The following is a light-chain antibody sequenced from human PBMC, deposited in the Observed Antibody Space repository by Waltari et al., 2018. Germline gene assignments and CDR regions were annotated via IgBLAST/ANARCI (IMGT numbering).Light chain of an antibody. V-gene: IGLV2-14*03. CDR3: SSYAGRSTKI. CDR1: GSHVADYNS. J-gene: IGLJ2*01. CDR2: DVI. Sequence: QPALPQPASVSGSPGQSITISCTGIGSHVADYNSVSWYQPHPGKAPKLMIYDVINRPSGVSDRFSGSKSGSTASLTISGLQAEDEADYYCSSYAGRSTKIFGGGTKLTVL.